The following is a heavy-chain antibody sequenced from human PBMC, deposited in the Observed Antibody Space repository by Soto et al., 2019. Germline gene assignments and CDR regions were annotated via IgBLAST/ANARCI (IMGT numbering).Heavy chain of an antibody. Sequence: ASVKVSCKASGYTFPSYGISWVRQAPGQGLEWMGWITVYNGNTNYAQKVEGRVTMTTDTSTSTAYMELRSLRSDDTAVHHCARGVGATSYYLDYWRKGTLVTVSS. J-gene: IGHJ4*02. V-gene: IGHV1-18*01. CDR2: ITVYNGNT. D-gene: IGHD1-26*01. CDR3: ARGVGATSYYLDY. CDR1: GYTFPSYG.